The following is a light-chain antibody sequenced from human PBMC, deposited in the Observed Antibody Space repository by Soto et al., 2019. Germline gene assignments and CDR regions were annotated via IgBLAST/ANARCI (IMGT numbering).Light chain of an antibody. CDR3: SVYTVSRTYV. J-gene: IGLJ1*01. Sequence: QSALTQPASVSGSPGQSITISCTGTSSDVGAYNFVSWHQQHPGKAPKLMIYNVYDRPSGISYRFSGSKSGNTASLTISGLQGEDEADYYCSVYTVSRTYVFATGTKLTVL. CDR2: NVY. CDR1: SSDVGAYNF. V-gene: IGLV2-14*03.